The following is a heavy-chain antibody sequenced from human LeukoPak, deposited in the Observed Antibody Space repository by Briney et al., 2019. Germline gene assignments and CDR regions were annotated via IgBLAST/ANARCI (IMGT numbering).Heavy chain of an antibody. CDR2: IYYSGSA. D-gene: IGHD6-19*01. CDR3: ARHKGSGWANFDY. Sequence: SETLSLTCTVSGGSISSYYWSWIRQPPGKGLEWIGYIYYSGSANYNPSLKSRVTISVDTSKNQFSLKLSSVTAADTAVYYCARHKGSGWANFDYWGQGTLVTVSS. CDR1: GGSISSYY. V-gene: IGHV4-59*08. J-gene: IGHJ4*02.